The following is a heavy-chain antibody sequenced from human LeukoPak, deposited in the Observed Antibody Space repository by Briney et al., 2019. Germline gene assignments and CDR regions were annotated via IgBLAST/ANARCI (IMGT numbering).Heavy chain of an antibody. CDR2: IDRSDSYT. D-gene: IGHD3-22*01. Sequence: GESLQISCQGSGYSFTSYWISWVRQMPGKGLEWMGRIDRSDSYTKYSPSVQGHVTLSADKSISTAYLQWSSLKASDTAMYYCASSVRKLREYYYDSSGYYGYYYYGMDVWGQGTTVTVSS. CDR1: GYSFTSYW. V-gene: IGHV5-10-1*01. J-gene: IGHJ6*02. CDR3: ASSVRKLREYYYDSSGYYGYYYYGMDV.